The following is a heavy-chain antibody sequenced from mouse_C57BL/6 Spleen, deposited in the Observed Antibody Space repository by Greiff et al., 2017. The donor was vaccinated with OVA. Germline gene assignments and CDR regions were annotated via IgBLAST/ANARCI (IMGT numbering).Heavy chain of an antibody. V-gene: IGHV1-61*01. CDR2: IYPSDSET. CDR3: AREGDYYGSSYGY. D-gene: IGHD1-1*01. Sequence: VQLQQPGAELVRPGSSVKLSCKASGYTFTSYWMDWVKQRPGQGLEWIGNIYPSDSETHYNQKFKDKATLTVDKSSSTAYMQLSSLTSEDSAVYYCAREGDYYGSSYGYWGQGTTLTVSS. CDR1: GYTFTSYW. J-gene: IGHJ2*01.